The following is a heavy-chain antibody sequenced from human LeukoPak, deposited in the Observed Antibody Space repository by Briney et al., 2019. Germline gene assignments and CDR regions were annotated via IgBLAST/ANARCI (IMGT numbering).Heavy chain of an antibody. CDR2: IYPGDSDT. Sequence: GESLKISCKASGYTFTTYWIAWVRQMPGKGLEWMGMIYPGDSDTRYSPSFQGQITISVDKSISIAYLQWSSLKASDTAMYYCARQLDYYDKRDYWGQGTLVTVAS. CDR3: ARQLDYYDKRDY. D-gene: IGHD3-22*01. CDR1: GYTFTTYW. V-gene: IGHV5-51*01. J-gene: IGHJ4*02.